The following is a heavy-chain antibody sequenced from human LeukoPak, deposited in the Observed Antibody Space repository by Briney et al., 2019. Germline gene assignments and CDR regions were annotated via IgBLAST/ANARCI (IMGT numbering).Heavy chain of an antibody. Sequence: GGSLRLSCAASAFTFSTYGMHWVRQAPGKGLEWVSSISSSSSYIYYADSVKGRFTISRDNAKNSLYLQMNSLRAEDTAVYYCARGRAYDYWGQGTLVTVSS. CDR2: ISSSSSYI. J-gene: IGHJ4*02. CDR1: AFTFSTYG. CDR3: ARGRAYDY. V-gene: IGHV3-21*01.